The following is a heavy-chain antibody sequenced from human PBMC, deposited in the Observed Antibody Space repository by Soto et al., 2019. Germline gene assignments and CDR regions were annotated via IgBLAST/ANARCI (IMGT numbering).Heavy chain of an antibody. D-gene: IGHD4-17*01. CDR3: ARDYYGDYVGWFDP. V-gene: IGHV3-33*01. J-gene: IGHJ5*02. Sequence: QVQLVESGGGVVQPGRSLRLSCAASGFTFSSYGMHWVRQAPGKGLEWVAVIWYDGSNKYYADSVKGRFTISRDKSKNTLYLQMNSLRAEDTDVYYWARDYYGDYVGWFDPWGQGTLVTVSS. CDR1: GFTFSSYG. CDR2: IWYDGSNK.